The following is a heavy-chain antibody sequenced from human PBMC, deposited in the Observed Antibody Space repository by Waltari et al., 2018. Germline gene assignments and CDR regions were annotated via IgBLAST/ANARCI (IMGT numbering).Heavy chain of an antibody. CDR3: ARGSYSSSWFNLKAFHI. CDR2: IIPIFGTA. J-gene: IGHJ3*02. Sequence: QVQLVQSGAEVKKPGSSVKVSCKASGGTFSSYAISWVRQAPGQGLEWMGGIIPIFGTANYAQKFQGRLTITADESTTIAYMDLSSLRFEDTAVYYCARGSYSSSWFNLKAFHIWGQGTMVTVSS. V-gene: IGHV1-69*01. CDR1: GGTFSSYA. D-gene: IGHD6-13*01.